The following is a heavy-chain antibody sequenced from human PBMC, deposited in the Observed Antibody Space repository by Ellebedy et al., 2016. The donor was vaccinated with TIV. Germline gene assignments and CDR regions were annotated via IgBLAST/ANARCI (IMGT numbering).Heavy chain of an antibody. J-gene: IGHJ4*02. Sequence: PGGSLRLSCAASGFTFSSYRMSWVRQAPGKGLEWVANIRQDRSEKYYVDSVKGRFTISRDNAKNSLYLQMNSLRVEDTAVYYCVRETPGSSLLDYWGQGTLVTVSS. CDR1: GFTFSSYR. V-gene: IGHV3-7*01. D-gene: IGHD3-10*01. CDR2: IRQDRSEK. CDR3: VRETPGSSLLDY.